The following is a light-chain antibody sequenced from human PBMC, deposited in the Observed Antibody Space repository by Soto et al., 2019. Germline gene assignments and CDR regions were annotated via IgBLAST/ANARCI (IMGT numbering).Light chain of an antibody. CDR1: SSNIGSNS. J-gene: IGLJ2*01. CDR2: RNS. CDR3: AAWDDSLSGPL. Sequence: QSVLTQPPSASGTPGQRVTISCSGSSSNIGSNSVYWYQQLPGMAPKLLIYRNSQRPSGVPDRFSGSKSGTSASLAISGLRSEDEADYSCAAWDDSLSGPLFGGGTQLTVL. V-gene: IGLV1-47*01.